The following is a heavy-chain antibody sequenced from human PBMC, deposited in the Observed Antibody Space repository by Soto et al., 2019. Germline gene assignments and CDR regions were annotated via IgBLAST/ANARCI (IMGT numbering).Heavy chain of an antibody. Sequence: GALRLSCAASGFTFSSYGMHWVRQAPGKGLEWVAVIWYDGSNKYYADSVKGRFTISRDNSKNTLYLQMNSLRAEDTAVYYCARGRCSGGSCYTRSIWYKWFDPWGQGTLVTVSS. J-gene: IGHJ5*02. V-gene: IGHV3-33*01. CDR3: ARGRCSGGSCYTRSIWYKWFDP. CDR1: GFTFSSYG. D-gene: IGHD2-15*01. CDR2: IWYDGSNK.